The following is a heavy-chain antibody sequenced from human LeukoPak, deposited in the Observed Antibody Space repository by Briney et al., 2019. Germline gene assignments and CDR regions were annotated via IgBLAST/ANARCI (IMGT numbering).Heavy chain of an antibody. CDR3: TRDLMTGFSSGWYFAY. CDR2: TGGSDDNT. J-gene: IGHJ4*02. D-gene: IGHD6-19*01. CDR1: GLNFNGYA. V-gene: IGHV3-23*01. Sequence: PGGSLRLSCEGSGLNFNGYAISWVRQAPGKGLEWVAVTGGSDDNTHYADSVKGRFTISRDNSANRLFLQMHSLRPDDSARYYCTRDLMTGFSSGWYFAYWGQGTPVTVSS.